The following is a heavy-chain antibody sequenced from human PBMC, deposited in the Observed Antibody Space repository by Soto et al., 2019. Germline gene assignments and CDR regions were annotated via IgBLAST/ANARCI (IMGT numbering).Heavy chain of an antibody. CDR1: GYTFTSYA. CDR3: ATGPRREY. CDR2: INGGDGNT. Sequence: QVQLVQSGAEVKKPGASVKVSCKASGYTFTSYAMHLVRQAPGQRLEWMGWINGGDGNTKYSQKFQGRVTITRDTSASTAYMELSSLRSEDTAVYYCATGPRREYWGQGSLVTVSS. J-gene: IGHJ4*02. V-gene: IGHV1-3*01.